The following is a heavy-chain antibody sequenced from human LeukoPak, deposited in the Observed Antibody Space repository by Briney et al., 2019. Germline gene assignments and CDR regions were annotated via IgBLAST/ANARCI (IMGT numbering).Heavy chain of an antibody. CDR3: AKDRQSYYYSYMDV. D-gene: IGHD6-6*01. J-gene: IGHJ6*03. CDR2: IWYDGTNK. CDR1: GFTFSSYG. V-gene: IGHV3-33*06. Sequence: GGSLRLSCAASGFTFSSYGMHWVRQAPGKGLEWVTVIWYDGTNKHYADSVKGRFIISRDNSKNALYLQMTSLRAADTAVYYCAKDRQSYYYSYMDVWGKGPTVTVSS.